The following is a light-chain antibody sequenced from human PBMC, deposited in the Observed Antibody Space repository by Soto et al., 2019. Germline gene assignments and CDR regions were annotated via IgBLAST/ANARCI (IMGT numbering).Light chain of an antibody. CDR3: QQYNDNWT. CDR1: QSVSRW. Sequence: DIPMTQSPSTLSASVGDRVTITCRASQSVSRWLAWYQQKPGKAPKLLIYKASTLESGVPSRFSGSGSGTAVTLAISSLQPDDSATYYCQQYNDNWTFGQGTKVEIK. CDR2: KAS. V-gene: IGKV1-5*03. J-gene: IGKJ1*01.